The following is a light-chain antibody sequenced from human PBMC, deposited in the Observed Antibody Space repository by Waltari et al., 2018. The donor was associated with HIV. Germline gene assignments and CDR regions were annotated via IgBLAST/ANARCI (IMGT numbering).Light chain of an antibody. V-gene: IGKV4-1*01. CDR3: QQYYSDLWT. CDR2: WAS. J-gene: IGKJ1*01. Sequence: DIVMTQSPDSLAVSLGEMATINCKSSQSLLYSSNNYNYLAWYQQKPGQPPKLLIYWASTRESGVPERFSGSGSGAQFNLTIRSLRAEDVATYYCQQYYSDLWTFGQGTKVEIK. CDR1: QSLLYSSNNYNY.